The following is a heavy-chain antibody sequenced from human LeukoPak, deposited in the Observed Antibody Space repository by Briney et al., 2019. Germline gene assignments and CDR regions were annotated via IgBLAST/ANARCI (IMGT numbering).Heavy chain of an antibody. CDR2: IYTSGST. CDR3: ARDQLARGSPTLKEEYYFDY. J-gene: IGHJ4*02. V-gene: IGHV4-4*07. D-gene: IGHD1-1*01. CDR1: GGSISSYY. Sequence: SETLSLTCTVSGGSISSYYWSWIRQPAGKGLEWIGRIYTSGSTNYNPSLKSRATMSVDTSKNQFSLKLSSVTAADTAVYYCARDQLARGSPTLKEEYYFDYWGQGTLVTVSS.